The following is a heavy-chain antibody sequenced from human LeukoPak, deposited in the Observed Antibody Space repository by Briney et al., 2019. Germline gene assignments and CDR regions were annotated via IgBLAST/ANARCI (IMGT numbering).Heavy chain of an antibody. J-gene: IGHJ3*02. D-gene: IGHD6-13*01. V-gene: IGHV1-58*02. Sequence: SVKVSCKASGFTFTSSAMQWVRQARGQRLEWIGWIVVGSGNTNYAQKFQERVTITRDMSTSTAYMELSSLRSEDTAVYYCAAAGSSSWYGGAFDIWGQGTMVTVSS. CDR2: IVVGSGNT. CDR1: GFTFTSSA. CDR3: AAAGSSSWYGGAFDI.